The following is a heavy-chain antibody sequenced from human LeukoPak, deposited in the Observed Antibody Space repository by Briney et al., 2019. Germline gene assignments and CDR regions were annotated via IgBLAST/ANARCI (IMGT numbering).Heavy chain of an antibody. Sequence: ASVKVSCKASGYSFTSYDVTWVRQAPGQGLEWMGWISTKNGNTNYAQKLQGRVTMTTDTSTSTAYMELRSLRSDDTAVYYCARKDNYWAFDHWGQGTLVTVSS. CDR2: ISTKNGNT. V-gene: IGHV1-18*01. J-gene: IGHJ4*02. CDR3: ARKDNYWAFDH. CDR1: GYSFTSYD. D-gene: IGHD1-1*01.